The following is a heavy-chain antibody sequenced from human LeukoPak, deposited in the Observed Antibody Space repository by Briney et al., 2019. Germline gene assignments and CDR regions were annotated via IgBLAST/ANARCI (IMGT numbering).Heavy chain of an antibody. CDR1: GFTFSSYS. J-gene: IGHJ6*03. V-gene: IGHV3-21*01. Sequence: GGSLRLSCAASGFTFSSYSMNWVRQAPGKGLEWVSSISSSSSYIYYADSVKGRFTISRDNAKNSLYLQMNSLRAEDTAVYYCARDVYYYGSGSYQTPGGYYYYYYMDVWGKGTTVTVSS. CDR3: ARDVYYYGSGSYQTPGGYYYYYYMDV. CDR2: ISSSSSYI. D-gene: IGHD3-10*01.